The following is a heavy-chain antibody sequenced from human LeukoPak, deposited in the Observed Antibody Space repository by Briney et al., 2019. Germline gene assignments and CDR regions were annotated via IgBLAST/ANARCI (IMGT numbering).Heavy chain of an antibody. CDR3: ANFDGDSQAFHI. CDR1: GFTFTNYN. CDR2: ILYDGSKK. V-gene: IGHV3-30*18. Sequence: HAGGSLRLSCAASGFTFTNYNMHWVRQTPGKGLQWVAAILYDGSKKYYADSVKGRFSVYRDNSNSTLYLQMNSLKTEDTAVYSCANFDGDSQAFHIWGQGTMVTVSS. J-gene: IGHJ3*02. D-gene: IGHD3-9*01.